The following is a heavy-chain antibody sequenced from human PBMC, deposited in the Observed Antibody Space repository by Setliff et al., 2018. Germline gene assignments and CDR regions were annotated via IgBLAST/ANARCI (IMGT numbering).Heavy chain of an antibody. CDR3: ARDRTAYSYGLDV. V-gene: IGHV4-61*10. CDR2: IYHNGNT. Sequence: SETLSLTCTVSGGSISSGSYYWSWIRQPAGKGLEWIGYIYHNGNTNFNPSLKSRVNMSVDTSKNQIALNLKSVTAADTAVYYCARDRTAYSYGLDVWGQGTTVTVSS. J-gene: IGHJ6*02. CDR1: GGSISSGSYY. D-gene: IGHD5-18*01.